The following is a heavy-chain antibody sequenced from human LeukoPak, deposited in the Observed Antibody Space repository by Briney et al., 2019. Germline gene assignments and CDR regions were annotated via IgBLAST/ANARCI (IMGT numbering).Heavy chain of an antibody. CDR2: IYYSGST. Sequence: PSETLSLTCTVSGGSISTYYWSWIRQPPGKGLEWIGYIYYSGSTNYNPSLKSRVTISVDTSKNQFSLKLGSVTAADTAVYYCARDFNWFDPWGQGTLVTVSS. CDR3: ARDFNWFDP. CDR1: GGSISTYY. J-gene: IGHJ5*02. V-gene: IGHV4-59*01.